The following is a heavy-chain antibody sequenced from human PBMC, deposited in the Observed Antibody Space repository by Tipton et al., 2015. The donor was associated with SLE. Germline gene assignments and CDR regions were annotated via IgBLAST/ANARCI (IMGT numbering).Heavy chain of an antibody. V-gene: IGHV4-59*12. CDR1: GASFNIFY. J-gene: IGHJ4*02. CDR2: FFYTRST. CDR3: ARSAPDSSSYPTFFDY. D-gene: IGHD3-22*01. Sequence: TLSLTCSVSGASFNIFYWNWIRQPPGKGLEWIGFFFYTRSTKYNPSLQSRVTISVDTSKNQYSLKLNSVIAADTAVYYCARSAPDSSSYPTFFDYWGQGTPVTVSS.